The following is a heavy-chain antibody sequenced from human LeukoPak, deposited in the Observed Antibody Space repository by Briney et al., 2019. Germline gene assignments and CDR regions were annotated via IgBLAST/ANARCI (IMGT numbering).Heavy chain of an antibody. CDR3: ARGDFWSGYYGPYYYYYGMDV. J-gene: IGHJ6*02. CDR1: GGTFSSYA. V-gene: IGHV1-69*01. D-gene: IGHD3-3*01. CDR2: IIPIFGTA. Sequence: GSSVNVSCKASGGTFSSYAISWVRQAPGQGLEWMGGIIPIFGTANYAQKFQGRVTITADESTSTAYMELSSLRSEDTAVYYCARGDFWSGYYGPYYYYYGMDVWGQGTTVTVSS.